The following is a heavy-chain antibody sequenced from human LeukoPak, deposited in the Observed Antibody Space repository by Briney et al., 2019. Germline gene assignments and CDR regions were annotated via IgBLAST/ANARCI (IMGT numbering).Heavy chain of an antibody. J-gene: IGHJ3*02. CDR1: GGSFSGYY. V-gene: IGHV4-34*01. CDR2: INHSGST. CDR3: ARRRRYYDSSAAYGQWAFDI. Sequence: SETLSLTCAVYGGSFSGYYWSWIRQPPGKGLEWIGEINHSGSTNYNPSPKSRVTISVDTSKNQFSLKLSSVTAADTAVYYCARRRRYYDSSAAYGQWAFDIWGQGTMVTVSS. D-gene: IGHD3-22*01.